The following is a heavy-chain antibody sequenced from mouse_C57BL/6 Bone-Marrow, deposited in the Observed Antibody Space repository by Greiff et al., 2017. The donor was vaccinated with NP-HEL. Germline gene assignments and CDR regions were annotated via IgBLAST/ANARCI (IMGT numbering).Heavy chain of an antibody. CDR3: TYYSIYYAMDY. Sequence: VQLKQSGAELVRPGASVKLSCTASGFNIKDDYMHWVKQRPEQGLEWIGWIDPENGDTEYASKFQGKATITADTSSNTAYLQLSSLTSEDTAVYYCTYYSIYYAMDYWGQGTSVTVSS. J-gene: IGHJ4*01. V-gene: IGHV14-4*01. D-gene: IGHD2-5*01. CDR2: IDPENGDT. CDR1: GFNIKDDY.